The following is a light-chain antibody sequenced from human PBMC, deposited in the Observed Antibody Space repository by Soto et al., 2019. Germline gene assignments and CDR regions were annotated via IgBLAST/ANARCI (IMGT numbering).Light chain of an antibody. CDR1: HSVNSH. Sequence: ITQAPSTLSGSPAHRVSLPGRTSHSVNSHVAWYQQKPGQAPRLLLYGASTRATGIPVRFSGSGFGTEFTLTISSLQSEDFAVYYCQQYKNWPLFGQGTRLEIK. V-gene: IGKV3-15*01. CDR2: GAS. J-gene: IGKJ5*01. CDR3: QQYKNWPL.